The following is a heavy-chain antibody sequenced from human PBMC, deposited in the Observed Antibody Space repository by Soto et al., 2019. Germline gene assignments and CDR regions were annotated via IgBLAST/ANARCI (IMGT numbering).Heavy chain of an antibody. J-gene: IGHJ4*02. CDR1: GFTFSSYA. CDR2: ISYDGSNK. CDR3: AKGDDSSGYYYLDY. D-gene: IGHD3-22*01. V-gene: IGHV3-30*18. Sequence: QVKLVESRGGVVQPGRSLRLSCAASGFTFSSYAMHWVRQAPGKGLEWVAVISYDGSNKYYADSVKGRFTISRDNSKNTLYLQMNSLRAEDTAVYYCAKGDDSSGYYYLDYWGQGTLVTVSS.